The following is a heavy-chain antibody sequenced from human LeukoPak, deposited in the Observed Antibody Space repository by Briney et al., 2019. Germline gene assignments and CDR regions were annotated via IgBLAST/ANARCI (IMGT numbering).Heavy chain of an antibody. CDR3: ATTGRFGDYFDY. Sequence: GGSLRLSCAASGFTFSSYSMNWVRQAPGKGLEWVSSICSSSSYIYYADSVKGRFTISRDNAKNSLYLQMNSLRAEDTAVYYCATTGRFGDYFDYWGQGTLVTVSS. CDR2: ICSSSSYI. J-gene: IGHJ4*02. D-gene: IGHD3-10*01. CDR1: GFTFSSYS. V-gene: IGHV3-21*01.